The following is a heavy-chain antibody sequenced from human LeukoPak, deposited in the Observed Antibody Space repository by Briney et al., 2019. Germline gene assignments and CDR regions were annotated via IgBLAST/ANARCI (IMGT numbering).Heavy chain of an antibody. J-gene: IGHJ4*02. D-gene: IGHD6-19*01. CDR2: IYYSGST. CDR1: GGSISSSSYY. CDR3: AGRLVAVAGTDY. Sequence: SETLSLTCTVSGGSISSSSYYWGWIRQPPGKGLEWIGSIYYSGSTYYNPSLKSRVTISVDTSKNQFSLKLSSVTAADTAVYYCAGRLVAVAGTDYWGQGTLVTVSS. V-gene: IGHV4-39*01.